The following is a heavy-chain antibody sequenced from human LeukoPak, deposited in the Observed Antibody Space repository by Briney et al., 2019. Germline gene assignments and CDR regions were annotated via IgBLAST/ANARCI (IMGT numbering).Heavy chain of an antibody. CDR2: ITHSGST. J-gene: IGHJ4*02. Sequence: PSETLSLTRGVYGGSFSGYYWSWIRQPPGKGLEWIGEITHSGSTNYNPSLKSRVTISVDTSKNQFSLKLSSVTAADTAVHYCASGDSWNYGGKIFDYWGQGTLVTVSS. CDR3: ASGDSWNYGGKIFDY. V-gene: IGHV4-34*01. CDR1: GGSFSGYY. D-gene: IGHD1-7*01.